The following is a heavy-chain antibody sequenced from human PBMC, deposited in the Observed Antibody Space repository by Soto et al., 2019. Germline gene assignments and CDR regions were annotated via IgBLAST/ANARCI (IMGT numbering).Heavy chain of an antibody. J-gene: IGHJ2*01. D-gene: IGHD5-18*01. V-gene: IGHV1-69*12. Sequence: QVQLVQSGAEVKKPGSSVKVSCKASGGTFSNYPISWVRQAPGQGLEWMGGIIPIFGTVNYAQKFQGRVTITADESTSTAYMELSSLRYEDTAVYYCARGNHRWIQLWYFDLWGRGTLVTVSS. CDR2: IIPIFGTV. CDR1: GGTFSNYP. CDR3: ARGNHRWIQLWYFDL.